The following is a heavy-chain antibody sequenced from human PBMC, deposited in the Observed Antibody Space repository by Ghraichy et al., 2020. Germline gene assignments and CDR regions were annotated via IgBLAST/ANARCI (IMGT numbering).Heavy chain of an antibody. V-gene: IGHV3-21*01. CDR2: ISSSSSYI. D-gene: IGHD4-23*01. Sequence: LSLTCAASGFTFSSYSMNWVRQAPGKGLEWVSSISSSSSYIYYADSVKGRFTISRDNAKNSLYLQMNSLRAEDTAVYYCARDQYDYGGNSYWGNYYYYYGMDVWGQGTMVTVSS. CDR1: GFTFSSYS. CDR3: ARDQYDYGGNSYWGNYYYYYGMDV. J-gene: IGHJ6*02.